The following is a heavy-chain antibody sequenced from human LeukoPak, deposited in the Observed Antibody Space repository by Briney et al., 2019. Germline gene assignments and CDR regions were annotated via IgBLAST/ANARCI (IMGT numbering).Heavy chain of an antibody. Sequence: PSETLSLTCTVSGGSISSYYWSWIRQPAGQGLGWIGHIYTSGSTNYNPSLKSRVTMSVDTSKNQYSLKLSSVTAADTAVYYCARGGVDWPFDYWGQGTLVTISS. CDR2: IYTSGST. CDR3: ARGGVDWPFDY. CDR1: GGSISSYY. J-gene: IGHJ4*02. V-gene: IGHV4-4*07. D-gene: IGHD3-9*01.